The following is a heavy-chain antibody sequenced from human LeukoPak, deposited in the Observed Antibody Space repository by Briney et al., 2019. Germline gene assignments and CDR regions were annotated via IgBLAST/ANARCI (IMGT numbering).Heavy chain of an antibody. CDR1: GGSFNAYA. V-gene: IGHV1-69*05. D-gene: IGHD5-18*01. Sequence: SVKVSCKASGGSFNAYAISWVRQAPGQGLEWMGGIIPIFGTSNYAQKLQGRVTISTDESTSTAYMEVSSLRSEDTAIYYCARGLDASMETAYDYWGQGTLATVSS. J-gene: IGHJ4*02. CDR2: IIPIFGTS. CDR3: ARGLDASMETAYDY.